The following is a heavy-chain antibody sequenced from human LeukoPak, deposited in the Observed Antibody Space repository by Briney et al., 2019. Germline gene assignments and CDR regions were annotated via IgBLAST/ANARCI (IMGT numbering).Heavy chain of an antibody. J-gene: IGHJ4*02. Sequence: GGSLRLSCAASGFTFSSYAMSWVRQAPGKGLEWVSAISGSGGSTYYADSVKGRFTISRDNSKNTLYLQMNSLRDEDTAVYYCAKASAMIVVVSKHFDYWGQGTLVTVSS. CDR1: GFTFSSYA. D-gene: IGHD3-22*01. CDR2: ISGSGGST. V-gene: IGHV3-23*01. CDR3: AKASAMIVVVSKHFDY.